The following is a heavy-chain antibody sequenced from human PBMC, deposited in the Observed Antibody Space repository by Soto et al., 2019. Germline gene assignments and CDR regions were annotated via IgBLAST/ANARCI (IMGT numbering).Heavy chain of an antibody. CDR3: ARDAPLSPGTWLNLDY. CDR2: INSRSDSI. CDR1: GFTFSSYA. J-gene: IGHJ4*02. D-gene: IGHD3-10*01. Sequence: PGGSMRLSCAASGFTFSSYAMHWVRQAPGKGLEWISYINSRSDSIDYADSVKGRFTITRDNAKNSVYLQMNSLRVEDTGVYYCARDAPLSPGTWLNLDYWSQGTLVTVSS. V-gene: IGHV3-48*01.